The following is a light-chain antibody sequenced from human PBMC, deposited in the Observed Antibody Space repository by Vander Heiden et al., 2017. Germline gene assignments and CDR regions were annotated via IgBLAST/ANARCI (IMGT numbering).Light chain of an antibody. CDR1: QSLLHSNGYYY. CDR3: MQAVRTPFT. V-gene: IGKV2-28*01. Sequence: DIVVTQSPLSLPVTPGEPASIYCSSSQSLLHSNGYYYLDWYLQKPGQSPQLLIYFGSNRASGVPDRFSGSGSGTDFTLKISRVEAEDVGIYYCMQAVRTPFTFGPGTKVDIK. CDR2: FGS. J-gene: IGKJ3*01.